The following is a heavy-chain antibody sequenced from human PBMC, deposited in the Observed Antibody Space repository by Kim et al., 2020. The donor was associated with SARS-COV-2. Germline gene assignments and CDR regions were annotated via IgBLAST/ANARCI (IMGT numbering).Heavy chain of an antibody. D-gene: IGHD2-2*01. Sequence: YHASAVKGRFTISRDNSKNTLYLQMNSLRAEDTAVYYCAKISTSGNWFDPWGQGTLVTVSS. CDR3: AKISTSGNWFDP. J-gene: IGHJ5*02. V-gene: IGHV3-23*01.